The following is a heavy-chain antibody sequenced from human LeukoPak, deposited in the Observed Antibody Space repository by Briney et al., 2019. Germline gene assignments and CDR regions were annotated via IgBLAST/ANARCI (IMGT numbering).Heavy chain of an antibody. D-gene: IGHD3-9*01. J-gene: IGHJ3*02. Sequence: SVTVSCKASGGTFSSYAISWVRQAPGQGLEWMGGIIPIFGTANYAQKFQGRVTITADESTSIAYMELSSLRSDDTAVYYCARDFDPREDGSTGAFDIWGQGTMVTVSS. CDR3: ARDFDPREDGSTGAFDI. CDR2: IIPIFGTA. V-gene: IGHV1-69*13. CDR1: GGTFSSYA.